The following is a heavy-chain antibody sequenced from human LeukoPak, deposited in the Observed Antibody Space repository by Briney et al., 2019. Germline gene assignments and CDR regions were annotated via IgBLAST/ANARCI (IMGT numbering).Heavy chain of an antibody. CDR1: GFTFSSYA. CDR3: AKPGKYCSSTSCYTHFDY. Sequence: GGSLRLSCAASGFTFSSYAMSWVRQAPGKGLEWVAFIRYDENNKYYADSVKGRFTISRDNSKNTLYLQMNSLRAEDTAVYYCAKPGKYCSSTSCYTHFDYWGQGTLVTVSS. CDR2: IRYDENNK. J-gene: IGHJ4*02. V-gene: IGHV3-30*02. D-gene: IGHD2-2*02.